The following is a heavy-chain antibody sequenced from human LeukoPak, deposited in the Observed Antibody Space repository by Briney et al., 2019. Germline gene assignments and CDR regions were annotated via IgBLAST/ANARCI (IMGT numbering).Heavy chain of an antibody. CDR1: GFTFSSYG. CDR3: AKGWALGVPGALGDC. V-gene: IGHV3-30*02. Sequence: GGSLRLSCAASGFTFSSYGMHWVRQAPGKGLEWVAFIRYDGSNKYYADSVKGRFTIFRDNSKHTLYLQMNSLRFEDTAVYYCAKGWALGVPGALGDCWGQGTLVTVSS. D-gene: IGHD2-2*01. J-gene: IGHJ4*02. CDR2: IRYDGSNK.